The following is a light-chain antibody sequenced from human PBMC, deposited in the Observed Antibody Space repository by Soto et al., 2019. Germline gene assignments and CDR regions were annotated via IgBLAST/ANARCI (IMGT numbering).Light chain of an antibody. CDR2: KAS. Sequence: DIQMTQSPSTLSASVGDKVTITCRSTQIISTWLAWYQQKPGKAPKLLIYKASSLESGVPSRFSGSGSGTEFTLTTSSLQPDDFATYYCQQYSSYPYSFGQGTKVDIK. CDR1: QIISTW. V-gene: IGKV1-5*03. J-gene: IGKJ2*03. CDR3: QQYSSYPYS.